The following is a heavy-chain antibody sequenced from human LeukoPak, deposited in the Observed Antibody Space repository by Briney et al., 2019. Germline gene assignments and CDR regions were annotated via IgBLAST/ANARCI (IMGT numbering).Heavy chain of an antibody. D-gene: IGHD3/OR15-3a*01. J-gene: IGHJ4*02. CDR1: GVSISSSNSY. CDR3: AKQTGSGLFILP. CDR2: IYYTGNT. Sequence: PSETLSLTCSVSGVSISSSNSYWGWIRQPPGKGLEWIGSIYYTGNTYYNASLESRVTISIDTSKNQFSLKLTSVTAADTAVYYCAKQTGSGLFILPGGQGTLVTVSS. V-gene: IGHV4-39*01.